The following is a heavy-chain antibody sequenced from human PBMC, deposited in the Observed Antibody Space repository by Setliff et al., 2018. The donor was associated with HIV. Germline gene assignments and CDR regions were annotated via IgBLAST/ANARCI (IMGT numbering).Heavy chain of an antibody. V-gene: IGHV4-59*02. Sequence: PSETLSLTCTVSDDSVSTFYWNWIRQPPGKGLEWIGFIHHTGSTVSNPSLKSRVTISMNTSKSQFSLRLTSVTAADTAVYFCARLDWFSKNFDFWGQGTLVTVSS. CDR3: ARLDWFSKNFDF. CDR1: DDSVSTFY. CDR2: IHHTGST. J-gene: IGHJ4*02. D-gene: IGHD3-3*01.